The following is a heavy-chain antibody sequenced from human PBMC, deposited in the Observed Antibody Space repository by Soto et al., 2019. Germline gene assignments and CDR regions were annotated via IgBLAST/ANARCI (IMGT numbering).Heavy chain of an antibody. J-gene: IGHJ4*01. CDR2: FFYGGTS. D-gene: IGHD6-13*01. CDR1: GVSTSSYY. V-gene: IGHV4-59*01. CDR3: ARISAYSSGWYTYYFDY. Sequence: SETLSLTCTVSGVSTSSYYWGWIRQPPGKALEWIGYFFYGGTSNYNPSLRSRVTISGDTAENQLSLRLTSVTAADTAVYYCARISAYSSGWYTYYFDYWGHGILVTVS.